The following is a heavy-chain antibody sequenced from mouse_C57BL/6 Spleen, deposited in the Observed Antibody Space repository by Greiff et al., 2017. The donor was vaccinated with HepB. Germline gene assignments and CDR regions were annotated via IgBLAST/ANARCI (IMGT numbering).Heavy chain of an antibody. D-gene: IGHD3-1*01. CDR3: ASRTSLRGGAMDY. Sequence: VQLQQSGPELVKPGASVKMSCKASGYTFTDYNMHWVKQSHGKSLEWIGYINPNNGGTSYNQKFKGKATLTVNKSSSTAYMELRSLTSEDSAVYYCASRTSLRGGAMDYWGQGTSVTVSS. CDR2: INPNNGGT. V-gene: IGHV1-22*01. CDR1: GYTFTDYN. J-gene: IGHJ4*01.